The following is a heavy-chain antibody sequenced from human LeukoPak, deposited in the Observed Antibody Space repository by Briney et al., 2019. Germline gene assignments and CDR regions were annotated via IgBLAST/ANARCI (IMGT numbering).Heavy chain of an antibody. V-gene: IGHV3-23*01. J-gene: IGHJ4*02. CDR2: ISGSGGST. D-gene: IGHD6-19*01. CDR1: GFTFSRYS. Sequence: GGSLRLSCAASGFTFSRYSMNWVRQAPGKGLEWVSAISGSGGSTYYADSVKGRFTISRDNSKNTLYLQMNSLRAEDTAVYYCAQAYSSGWYGNYWGQGTLVTVSS. CDR3: AQAYSSGWYGNY.